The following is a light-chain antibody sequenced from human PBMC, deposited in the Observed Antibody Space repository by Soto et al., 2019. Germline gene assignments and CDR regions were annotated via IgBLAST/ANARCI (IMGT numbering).Light chain of an antibody. CDR2: WAS. CDR3: QQYYIAPPT. Sequence: DIVMTQSPDSLAVSLGERATINCKSSQNVLYSSNNKNYLAWYQQKPGQPPKLLIYWASTRESGVPDRFSGSGSGTDFTLPISSLQAEDAAVYYCQQYYIAPPTFGQGTKVEIK. J-gene: IGKJ1*01. V-gene: IGKV4-1*01. CDR1: QNVLYSSNNKNY.